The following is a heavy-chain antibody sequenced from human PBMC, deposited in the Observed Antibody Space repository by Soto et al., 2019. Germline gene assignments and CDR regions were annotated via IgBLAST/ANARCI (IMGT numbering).Heavy chain of an antibody. CDR1: GGSVSSGSYY. D-gene: IGHD5-12*01. CDR3: ARGWGEWLRKREYYYYYYGMDV. CDR2: IYYSGST. J-gene: IGHJ6*02. Sequence: SETLSLTCTVSGGSVSSGSYYWSWIRQPPGKGLEWIGYIYYSGSTNYNPSLKSRVTISVDTSKNQFSLKLSSVTAADTAVYYCARGWGEWLRKREYYYYYYGMDVWGQGTTVTVSS. V-gene: IGHV4-61*01.